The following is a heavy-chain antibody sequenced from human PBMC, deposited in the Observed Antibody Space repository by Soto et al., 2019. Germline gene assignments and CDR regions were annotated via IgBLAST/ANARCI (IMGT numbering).Heavy chain of an antibody. D-gene: IGHD2-15*01. CDR2: ISAYNGNT. CDR3: ARSGGDIVVVVAAPGGAFDI. J-gene: IGHJ3*02. Sequence: ASVKVSCQASGYTFTSYVISWVRQAPGQGLEWMGWISAYNGNTNYAQKLQGRVTMTTDTSTSTAYMELRSLRSDDTAVYYCARSGGDIVVVVAAPGGAFDIWGQGTMVTVSS. V-gene: IGHV1-18*01. CDR1: GYTFTSYV.